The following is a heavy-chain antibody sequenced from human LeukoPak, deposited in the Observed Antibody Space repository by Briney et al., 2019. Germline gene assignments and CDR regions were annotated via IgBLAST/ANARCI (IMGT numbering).Heavy chain of an antibody. V-gene: IGHV4-59*01. D-gene: IGHD2-15*01. J-gene: IGHJ6*03. CDR3: ARGGSYYYYYMDV. CDR2: IYYSGST. CDR1: GGSISSYY. Sequence: SETLSLTCTVSGGSISSYYWSWIRQPPGKGLEWIGYIYYSGSTNYNPSLESRVTISVDTSKNQFSLKLSSVTAADTAVYYCARGGSYYYYYMDVWGKGTTVTISS.